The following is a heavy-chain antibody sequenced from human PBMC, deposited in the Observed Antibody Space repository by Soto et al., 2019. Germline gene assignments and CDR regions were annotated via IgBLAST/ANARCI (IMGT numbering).Heavy chain of an antibody. CDR1: GFTFSGYA. J-gene: IGHJ6*02. Sequence: PGGSLRLSCAASGFTFSGYAMSWVRQAPGKGLEWVSAISGSGGSTYYADFVKGRFTISRDNSKNTLYLQMNSLRAEDTAVYYCAKDGGYSYGYSPRYYYGMDVWGQGTTVTVSS. CDR2: ISGSGGST. D-gene: IGHD5-18*01. V-gene: IGHV3-23*01. CDR3: AKDGGYSYGYSPRYYYGMDV.